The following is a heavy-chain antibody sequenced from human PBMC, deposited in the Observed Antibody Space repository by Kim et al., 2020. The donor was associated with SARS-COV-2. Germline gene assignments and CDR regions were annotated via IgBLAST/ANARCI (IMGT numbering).Heavy chain of an antibody. V-gene: IGHV3-11*06. CDR3: AGDEYSSSWYLQKEHYYYYGMDV. D-gene: IGHD6-13*01. J-gene: IGHJ6*02. CDR1: GFTFSDYY. Sequence: GGSLRLSCAASGFTFSDYYMSWICQAPGKGLEWVSYISSSSSYTNYADSVKGRFTISRDNAKNSLYLQMNSLRAEDTAVYYCAGDEYSSSWYLQKEHYYYYGMDVWGQGTTVTVSS. CDR2: ISSSSSYT.